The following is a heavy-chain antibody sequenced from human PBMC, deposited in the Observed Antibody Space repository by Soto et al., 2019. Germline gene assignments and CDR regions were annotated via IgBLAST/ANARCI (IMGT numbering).Heavy chain of an antibody. D-gene: IGHD2-21*02. J-gene: IGHJ4*02. CDR2: INAGNGNT. Sequence: QVQLVQSGAEEKKPGASVKVSCKASGYTFTSYAMHWVRQAPAQRLEWMGWINAGNGNTKYSQKFQGRVTITRDTSASTDYMELSSLRSEDTAVYYCARSIVVVTALDYWGQGTLVTVSS. V-gene: IGHV1-3*05. CDR1: GYTFTSYA. CDR3: ARSIVVVTALDY.